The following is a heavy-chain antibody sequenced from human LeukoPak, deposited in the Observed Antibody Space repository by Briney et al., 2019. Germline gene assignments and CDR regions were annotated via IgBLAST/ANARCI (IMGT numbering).Heavy chain of an antibody. CDR2: IKPNGRET. Sequence: GGSLRLSCAASGFTFSHYAMHWVRQAPGKGLEWVANIKPNGRETYYVDSVKGRFTISRDNAKSSLYLQMNSLRAEDTAVYYCARDYNLGQGTLVTVSS. V-gene: IGHV3-7*01. CDR1: GFTFSHYA. J-gene: IGHJ4*02. CDR3: ARDYN.